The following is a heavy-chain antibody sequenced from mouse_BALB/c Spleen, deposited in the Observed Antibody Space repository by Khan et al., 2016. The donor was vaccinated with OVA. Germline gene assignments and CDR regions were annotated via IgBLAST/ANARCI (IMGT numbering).Heavy chain of an antibody. Sequence: VQLQQSGPELVKPGASVKMSCKASGYTFTSYVMHWVKQKPGQGLEWIGYINPYNDGTKYNEKFKGKATLTSDKSSSTAYMELSSLTSEDSAVDDCARRDYYGSSSFAYWGQGTLVTVSA. CDR2: INPYNDGT. CDR3: ARRDYYGSSSFAY. CDR1: GYTFTSYV. V-gene: IGHV1S136*01. J-gene: IGHJ3*01. D-gene: IGHD1-1*01.